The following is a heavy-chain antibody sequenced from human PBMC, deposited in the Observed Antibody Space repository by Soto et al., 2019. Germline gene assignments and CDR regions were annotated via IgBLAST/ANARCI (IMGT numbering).Heavy chain of an antibody. V-gene: IGHV1-8*02. D-gene: IGHD2-2*01. CDR2: MNPNSGET. CDR1: GYTFNDYE. J-gene: IGHJ5*02. CDR3: ARIAMPARPRWYNWFDP. Sequence: QEQLVQSAAEVKKPGASVKVSCMTSGYTFNDYEINWVRQAIGQGLEWIGWMNPNSGETGYAQRFQGRVTMTTSSSLSTAYLELSSLTSDDTAVYYCARIAMPARPRWYNWFDPWGKGTLVTVSS.